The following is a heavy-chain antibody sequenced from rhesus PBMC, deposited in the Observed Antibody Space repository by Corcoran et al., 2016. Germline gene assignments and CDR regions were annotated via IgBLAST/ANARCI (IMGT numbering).Heavy chain of an antibody. V-gene: IGHV4-93*01. D-gene: IGHD6-31*01. CDR1: GGSISSSNW. Sequence: QVQLQESGPAVVKPSETLSLTCAVSGGSISSSNWWSWIRQSPGKGLEWIGGIYGSGGSTEYNPSLNSRVTISKDTSNNQFSLKLSSVTAADTAVYYCARPWGIAAAGSDYWGQGVLVTVSS. CDR2: IYGSGGST. J-gene: IGHJ4*01. CDR3: ARPWGIAAAGSDY.